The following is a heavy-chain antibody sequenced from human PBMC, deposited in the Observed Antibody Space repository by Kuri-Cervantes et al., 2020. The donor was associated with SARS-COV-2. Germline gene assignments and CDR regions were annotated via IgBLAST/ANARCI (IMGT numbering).Heavy chain of an antibody. CDR1: GFTFSSYW. CDR3: AKTGRVSIFGVVSLGDAFDI. J-gene: IGHJ3*02. V-gene: IGHV3-74*01. D-gene: IGHD3-3*01. CDR2: INSDGSST. Sequence: GGSLRLSCAASGFTFSSYWMHWVRQAPGKGLVWVSRINSDGSSTSYADSVKGRFTISRDNAKNTLYLQMNSLGVEDTAVYYCAKTGRVSIFGVVSLGDAFDIWGQGTMVTVSS.